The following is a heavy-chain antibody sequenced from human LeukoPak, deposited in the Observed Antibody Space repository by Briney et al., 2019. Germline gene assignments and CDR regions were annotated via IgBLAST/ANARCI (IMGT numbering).Heavy chain of an antibody. CDR2: IYYSGST. CDR1: GGSISSSSYY. V-gene: IGHV4-39*07. D-gene: IGHD6-13*01. J-gene: IGHJ3*02. Sequence: PSETLSLTCTVSGGSISSSSYYWGWIRQPPGKGLEWIGSIYYSGSTYYNPSLKSRVTISVDTSKNQFSLKLSSVTAADTAVYYCARGIAAASESPFDIWGQGTMVTVSS. CDR3: ARGIAAASESPFDI.